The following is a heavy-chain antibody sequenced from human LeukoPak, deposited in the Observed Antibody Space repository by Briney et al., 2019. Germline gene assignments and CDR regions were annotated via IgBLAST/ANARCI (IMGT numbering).Heavy chain of an antibody. V-gene: IGHV1-69*06. Sequence: ASVKVSCKASGGTFSNYAISWVRQAPGQGLEWMGGIIPIFGTANYAQKFQGRVTITADKSTSTAYMDLSSLRFEDTAIYYCARDFWDYYDSNGYYFGYFDLWGRGTLVTVSS. CDR2: IIPIFGTA. CDR1: GGTFSNYA. CDR3: ARDFWDYYDSNGYYFGYFDL. D-gene: IGHD3-22*01. J-gene: IGHJ2*01.